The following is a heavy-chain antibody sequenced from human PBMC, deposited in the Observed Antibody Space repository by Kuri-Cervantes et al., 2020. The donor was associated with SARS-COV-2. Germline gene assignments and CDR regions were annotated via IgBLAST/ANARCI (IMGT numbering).Heavy chain of an antibody. D-gene: IGHD1-20*01. CDR3: AKGNPTYNWNRFGYFDY. J-gene: IGHJ4*02. V-gene: IGHV3-23*01. Sequence: GGSLRLSCAASGFTFSSYAMHWVRQAPGEGLEWVSAISGSGGSTYYADSVKGRFTISRDNSKNTLYLQMNSLRAEDTAVYYCAKGNPTYNWNRFGYFDYWGQGTLVTVSS. CDR1: GFTFSSYA. CDR2: ISGSGGST.